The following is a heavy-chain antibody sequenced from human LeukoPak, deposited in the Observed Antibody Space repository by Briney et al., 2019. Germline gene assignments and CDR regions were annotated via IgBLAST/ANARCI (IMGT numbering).Heavy chain of an antibody. Sequence: ASVKVSCKASGYTFTSYGISWVRQAPGQGLEWMGWISAYNGNTNYAQKLQGRVTMTTDTSTSTAYMELRSLRSDDTAVYYCAATVHYCSGGGCCNHYYGMDVWGRGTTVTVSS. V-gene: IGHV1-18*01. J-gene: IGHJ6*02. CDR2: ISAYNGNT. D-gene: IGHD2-15*01. CDR3: AATVHYCSGGGCCNHYYGMDV. CDR1: GYTFTSYG.